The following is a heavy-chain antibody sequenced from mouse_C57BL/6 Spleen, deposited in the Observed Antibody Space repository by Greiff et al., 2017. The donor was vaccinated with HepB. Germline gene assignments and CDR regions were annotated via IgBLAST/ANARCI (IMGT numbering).Heavy chain of an antibody. J-gene: IGHJ2*01. CDR3: AREITTGPLDY. CDR2: IYPGSGNT. D-gene: IGHD1-1*01. Sequence: QVQLQQSGAELVRPGASVKLSCKASGYTFTDYYINWVKQRPGQGLEWIARIYPGSGNTYYNEKFKGKATLTAEKSSSTAYMQLSSLTSEDSAVYFCAREITTGPLDYWGQGTTLTVSS. CDR1: GYTFTDYY. V-gene: IGHV1-76*01.